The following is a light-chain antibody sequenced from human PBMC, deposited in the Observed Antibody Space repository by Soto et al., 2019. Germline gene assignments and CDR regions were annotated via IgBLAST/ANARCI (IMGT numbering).Light chain of an antibody. Sequence: IRMTQSASSLSASVGDRVTITCQASQDISNYLNWYQQKPGKAPKLLIYDASNLETGVPSRFSGGGSGTDFTLTISSLQPEDFATYYCQQANSFPITFGQRTKV. CDR3: QQANSFPIT. CDR2: DAS. J-gene: IGKJ1*01. V-gene: IGKV1-33*01. CDR1: QDISNY.